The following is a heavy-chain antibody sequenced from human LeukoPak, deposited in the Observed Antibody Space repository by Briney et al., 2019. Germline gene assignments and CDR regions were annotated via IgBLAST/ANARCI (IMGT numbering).Heavy chain of an antibody. D-gene: IGHD6-13*01. CDR2: IYYSGSP. CDR1: GDSISTYY. J-gene: IGHJ4*02. Sequence: SETLSLTCTVSGDSISTYYWSWIRQPPGKGLEWIGNIYYSGSPNYNPSLKSRVTISIDTSENRFSLKLSSVTAADTAVYYCARDRRAAGSIFDYWGQGTLVTVSS. CDR3: ARDRRAAGSIFDY. V-gene: IGHV4-59*01.